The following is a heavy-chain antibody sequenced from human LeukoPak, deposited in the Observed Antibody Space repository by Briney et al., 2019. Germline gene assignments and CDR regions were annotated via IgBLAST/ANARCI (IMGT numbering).Heavy chain of an antibody. V-gene: IGHV1-69*05. J-gene: IGHJ3*02. CDR2: IIPIFGTA. CDR1: GGTFSSYA. CDR3: ARDGSAGAFDI. Sequence: ASVKISCKASGGTFSSYAISWLRHAPGQVLEWIGGIIPIFGTATYAQRFQGRVTITTDESTSTAYMELSRLRSEDTAVYYCARDGSAGAFDIWDEGTKVTVSS. D-gene: IGHD3-10*01.